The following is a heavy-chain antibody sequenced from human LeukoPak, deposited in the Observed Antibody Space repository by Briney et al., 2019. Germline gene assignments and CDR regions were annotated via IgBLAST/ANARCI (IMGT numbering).Heavy chain of an antibody. J-gene: IGHJ4*02. Sequence: GGSLRLSCAASGFTFSGSDMHWVRQAPGKGLEWVATISYDGGKKNYAAAVQGRFTVSRDNPVNTLNLQMNGLRVEDTALYYCAKDGQAVGEYYFDYWGQGTLVTVSS. CDR3: AKDGQAVGEYYFDY. CDR1: GFTFSGSD. D-gene: IGHD6-19*01. CDR2: ISYDGGKK. V-gene: IGHV3-30*18.